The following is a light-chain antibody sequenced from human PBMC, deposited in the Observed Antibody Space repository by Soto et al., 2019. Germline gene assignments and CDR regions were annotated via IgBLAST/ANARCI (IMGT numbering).Light chain of an antibody. CDR1: QGITNY. V-gene: IGKV1-27*01. Sequence: DLQMTQSPSSLSASVGDRVTITCRASQGITNYLAWYQQKPGKVPKLLIYAASTLQSGVPSRFSGSGSGTDFTLTISSLRPEDVATYYCQKYNSAPWTFGQGTNVEIQ. J-gene: IGKJ1*01. CDR2: AAS. CDR3: QKYNSAPWT.